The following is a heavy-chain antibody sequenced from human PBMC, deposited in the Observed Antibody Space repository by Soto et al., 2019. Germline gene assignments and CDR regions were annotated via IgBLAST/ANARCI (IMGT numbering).Heavy chain of an antibody. V-gene: IGHV6-1*01. CDR3: ASTTSYGDYFAEYFQH. CDR2: TYYRSKWYN. D-gene: IGHD4-17*01. CDR1: GDSVSSNSAA. Sequence: QVQLQQSGPGLVKPSQTLSLTCAISGDSVSSNSAAWNWIRQSPSRGLEWLGRTYYRSKWYNDYXXSVKSRITINXXTXKXXFSLQLNSVTPEDTAVYYCASTTSYGDYFAEYFQHWGQGTLVTVSS. J-gene: IGHJ1*01.